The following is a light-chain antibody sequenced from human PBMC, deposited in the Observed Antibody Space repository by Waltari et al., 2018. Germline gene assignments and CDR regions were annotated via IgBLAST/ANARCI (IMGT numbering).Light chain of an antibody. CDR2: END. Sequence: HSVLTQPPSVSAAPGQKVTISCSGSSSTIGNNYVYCYQQLPVTAPKLLTYENDMGPSVVPDRFSASKSGTSASLGITGLQTGDEADYYCGVWDSSLNSWVFGGGTKLTVL. CDR3: GVWDSSLNSWV. V-gene: IGLV1-51*02. J-gene: IGLJ3*02. CDR1: SSTIGNNY.